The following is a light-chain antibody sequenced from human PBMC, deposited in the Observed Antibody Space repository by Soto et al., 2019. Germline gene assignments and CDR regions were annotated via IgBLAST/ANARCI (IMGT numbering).Light chain of an antibody. CDR1: QRVRSTE. J-gene: IGKJ4*01. Sequence: EIVLTQSPGTRPLSPGERATFSCRAGQRVRSTELAWYQQKPGQAPRPLIYVASTRATAIPDRVSGSGSGTDFTLTISRLEPEDFAVYYCQQYGSSPLTFGGGTKVEFK. CDR2: VAS. CDR3: QQYGSSPLT. V-gene: IGKV3-20*01.